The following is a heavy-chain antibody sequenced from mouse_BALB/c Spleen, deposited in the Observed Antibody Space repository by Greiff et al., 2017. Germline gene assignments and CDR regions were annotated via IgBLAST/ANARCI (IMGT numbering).Heavy chain of an antibody. CDR2: IWGDGST. D-gene: IGHD3-1*01. CDR1: GFSLTGYG. V-gene: IGHV2-6-7*01. CDR3: SRTARDFYAMDY. J-gene: IGHJ4*01. Sequence: QVQLKESGPGLVAPSQSLSITCTVSGFSLTGYGVNWVRQPPGKGLEWLGMIWGDGSTDYNSALKSRLSISKDNSKSQVFLTMNSLQTDDTARYYCSRTARDFYAMDYWGQGTSVTVSS.